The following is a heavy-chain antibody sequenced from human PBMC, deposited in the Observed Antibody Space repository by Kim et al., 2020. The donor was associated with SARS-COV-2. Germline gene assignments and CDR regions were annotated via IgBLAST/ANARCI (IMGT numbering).Heavy chain of an antibody. J-gene: IGHJ6*02. Sequence: GESLKISCKGSGYSFTSYWISWVRQMPGKGLEWMGRIDPSDSYTNYSPSFQGHVTISADKSISTAYLQWSSLKASDTAMYYCARRRTLDTAKTYYYYYGMDVGGQGTTVTVSS. V-gene: IGHV5-10-1*01. CDR3: ARRRTLDTAKTYYYYYGMDV. CDR1: GYSFTSYW. D-gene: IGHD5-18*01. CDR2: IDPSDSYT.